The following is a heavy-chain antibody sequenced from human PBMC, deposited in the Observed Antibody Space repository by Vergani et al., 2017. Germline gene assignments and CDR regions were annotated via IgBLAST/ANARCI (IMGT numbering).Heavy chain of an antibody. Sequence: VQLVESGGGLVQPGRSLRLSCAASGFTFDDYAMHWVRQPPGKGLEWIGYIYYSGSTNYNPSLKSRVTISVDTSKNQFSLKLSSVTAADTAVHYCAVYNWNDGDWFDPWGQGTLVTVSS. D-gene: IGHD1-20*01. J-gene: IGHJ5*02. CDR3: AVYNWNDGDWFDP. CDR1: GFTFDDYA. V-gene: IGHV4-59*12. CDR2: IYYSGST.